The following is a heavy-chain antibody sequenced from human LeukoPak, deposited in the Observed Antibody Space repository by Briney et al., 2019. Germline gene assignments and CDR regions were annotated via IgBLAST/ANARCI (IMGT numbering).Heavy chain of an antibody. J-gene: IGHJ6*02. CDR1: GGSISSGGYY. Sequence: PSETLSLTCTVSGGSISSGGYYWSWVRQAPGKGLEWVANIKEDGSEKYYVDSVKGRFTISRDNAKNSLHLQMNSLRAEDTAVYYCARDDWDYNFWTLYEADYYYGMDVWGQGTTVTVSS. V-gene: IGHV3-7*01. CDR3: ARDDWDYNFWTLYEADYYYGMDV. CDR2: IKEDGSEK. D-gene: IGHD3/OR15-3a*01.